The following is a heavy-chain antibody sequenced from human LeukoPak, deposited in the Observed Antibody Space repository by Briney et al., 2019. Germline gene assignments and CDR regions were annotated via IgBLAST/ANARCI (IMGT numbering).Heavy chain of an antibody. Sequence: ASVKVSCKASGYTFTSYDINWVRQATGQGLEWMGWMSPNSGNTGYAQKFQGRVTMTRDTSINTAYMELSSLRSEDTAVYYCARGREPHFDYWGQGTLVTVSS. CDR2: MSPNSGNT. J-gene: IGHJ4*02. V-gene: IGHV1-8*01. D-gene: IGHD1-14*01. CDR1: GYTFTSYD. CDR3: ARGREPHFDY.